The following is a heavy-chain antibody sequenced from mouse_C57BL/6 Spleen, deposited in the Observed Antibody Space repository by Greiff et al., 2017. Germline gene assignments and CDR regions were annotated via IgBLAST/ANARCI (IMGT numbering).Heavy chain of an antibody. Sequence: VNLVESGPGLVQPSQSLSITCTVSGFSLTSYGVHWVRQSPGKGLEWLGVIWSGGSTDYNAAFISRLSISKDNSKSQVFFKMNSLQADDTAIYYCAREGYYGSSPDYAMDYWGQGTSVTVSS. CDR3: AREGYYGSSPDYAMDY. J-gene: IGHJ4*01. V-gene: IGHV2-2*01. CDR1: GFSLTSYG. CDR2: IWSGGST. D-gene: IGHD1-1*01.